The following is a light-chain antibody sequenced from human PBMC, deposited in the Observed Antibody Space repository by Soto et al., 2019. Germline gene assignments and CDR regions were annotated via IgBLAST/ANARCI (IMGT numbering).Light chain of an antibody. CDR1: QSISSW. V-gene: IGKV1-5*03. J-gene: IGKJ2*01. CDR2: MAS. CDR3: QQYNSFPYT. Sequence: DIQMTQSPSTLSASVGDRVTITCRASQSISSWLAWYQQKPRKAPKLLIYMASNLESGVPSRFSGSESGTEFTLTISSLQPDDSATYYCQQYNSFPYTFGQGTNLEIK.